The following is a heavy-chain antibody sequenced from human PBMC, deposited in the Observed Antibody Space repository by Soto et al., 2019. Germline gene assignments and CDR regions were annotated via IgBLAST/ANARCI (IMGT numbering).Heavy chain of an antibody. J-gene: IGHJ6*02. CDR2: INAGNGNT. CDR1: GYTFTSYA. CDR3: AREADFWSGYRYGMDV. Sequence: GASVKVSCKASGYTFTSYAMHWVRQAPGQRLEWMGWINAGNGNTKYSQKFQGRVTITRDTSASTAYMELSSLRSEDTAVYYCAREADFWSGYRYGMDVWGQGTTVTVSS. V-gene: IGHV1-3*01. D-gene: IGHD3-3*01.